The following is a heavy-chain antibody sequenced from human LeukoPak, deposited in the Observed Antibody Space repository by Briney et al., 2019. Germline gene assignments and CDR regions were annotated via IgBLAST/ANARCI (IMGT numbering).Heavy chain of an antibody. CDR2: ISYDGSNK. CDR3: ARARRPSSYLGFQL. J-gene: IGHJ1*01. CDR1: GFTFSSYA. V-gene: IGHV3-30*04. D-gene: IGHD6-13*01. Sequence: GGSLRLSCAASGFTFSSYAMHWVRQAPGKGLEGVAVISYDGSNKNYADSVKGRFTISRDNAKNSLYLQMNSLRAEDTAVYYCARARRPSSYLGFQLWGQGTLVTVSS.